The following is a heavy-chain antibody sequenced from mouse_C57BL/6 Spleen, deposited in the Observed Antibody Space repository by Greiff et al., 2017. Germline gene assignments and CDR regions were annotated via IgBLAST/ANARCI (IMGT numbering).Heavy chain of an antibody. J-gene: IGHJ4*01. CDR2: ISYDGSN. CDR3: ARYYAPYYYAMDY. Sequence: ESGPGLVKPSQSLSLTCSVTGYSITSGYYWNWIRQFPGNKLEWMGYISYDGSNNYNPSLKNRISITRDTSKNQFFLKLNSVTTEDTATYYCARYYAPYYYAMDYWGQGTSVTVSS. V-gene: IGHV3-6*01. D-gene: IGHD1-1*02. CDR1: GYSITSGYY.